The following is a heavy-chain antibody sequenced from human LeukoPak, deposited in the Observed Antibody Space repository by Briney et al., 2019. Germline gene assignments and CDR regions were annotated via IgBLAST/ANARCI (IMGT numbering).Heavy chain of an antibody. V-gene: IGHV1-2*02. D-gene: IGHD3-16*01. J-gene: IGHJ4*02. Sequence: ASVKVSCKASGYSITDNAMNWVRQAPGQGLEWMGWINPNSGGTNYAQKFQGRVTMTRDTSVSTAYMELSRLRSDDTAVYYCARVRYRLAETYIDYWGQGTLVTVSS. CDR3: ARVRYRLAETYIDY. CDR2: INPNSGGT. CDR1: GYSITDNA.